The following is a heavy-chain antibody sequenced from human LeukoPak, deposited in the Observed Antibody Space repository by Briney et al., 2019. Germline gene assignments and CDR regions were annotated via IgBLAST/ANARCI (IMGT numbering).Heavy chain of an antibody. J-gene: IGHJ4*02. D-gene: IGHD3-22*01. CDR3: ANYYYDSSGYFQYFDY. Sequence: SVKVSCKTSGGTFSSYAISWVRQAPGQGLDWMGGIIPIFGTANYAQKFQGRVTITADESTSTAYMELSSLRSEDTAVYYCANYYYDSSGYFQYFDYWGQGTLVTVSS. V-gene: IGHV1-69*01. CDR1: GGTFSSYA. CDR2: IIPIFGTA.